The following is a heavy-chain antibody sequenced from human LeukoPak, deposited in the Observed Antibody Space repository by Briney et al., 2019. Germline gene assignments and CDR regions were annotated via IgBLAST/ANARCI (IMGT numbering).Heavy chain of an antibody. CDR1: GFTVSSIY. Sequence: GGSLRLSCAASGFTVSSIYMSWVRQAPGKGLEWVSVIYSGGSTYYADSVKGRFTISRDNSKNTLYLQMNNLRAEDTAVYYCASGSGSYRTPYYYMDVWGKGTTVTVSS. V-gene: IGHV3-53*01. D-gene: IGHD3-10*01. CDR2: IYSGGST. J-gene: IGHJ6*03. CDR3: ASGSGSYRTPYYYMDV.